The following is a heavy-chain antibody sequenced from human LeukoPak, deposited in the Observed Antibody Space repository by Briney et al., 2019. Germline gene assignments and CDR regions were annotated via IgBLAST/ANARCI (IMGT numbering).Heavy chain of an antibody. V-gene: IGHV3-7*01. D-gene: IGHD6-13*01. CDR3: ARDPGSSSFDY. J-gene: IGHJ4*02. CDR2: INQDGSVK. Sequence: GGSLRLSCAASGFTFSDSWMTWVRQTPGKGLEFVANINQDGSVKNYVGSVKGRFTISRDNAKNSLYLQMNGLRADDTAIYYCARDPGSSSFDYWGQGTLVTVSS. CDR1: GFTFSDSW.